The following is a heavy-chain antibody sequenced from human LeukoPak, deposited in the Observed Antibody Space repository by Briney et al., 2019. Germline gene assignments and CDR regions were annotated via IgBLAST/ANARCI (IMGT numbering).Heavy chain of an antibody. J-gene: IGHJ4*02. D-gene: IGHD3-3*01. Sequence: GKSLRLSCAASGFTFSRNSMHGVRQAPGKGLEWVAVISNDGSDKYYADSVKGRFTISRDNSDNTLYLQMNSLRAEDTAAYYCAKELRFQGYFDHWGQGTLVTVSS. CDR3: AKELRFQGYFDH. CDR2: ISNDGSDK. CDR1: GFTFSRNS. V-gene: IGHV3-30*18.